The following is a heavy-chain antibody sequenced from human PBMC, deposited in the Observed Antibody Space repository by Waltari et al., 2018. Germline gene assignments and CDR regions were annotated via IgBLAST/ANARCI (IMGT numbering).Heavy chain of an antibody. CDR3: ARXRTSLRAXDX. J-gene: IGHJ3*02. CDR2: KKVDGSDT. Sequence: EVQLVESGGAXXQPGGSLRLSCAASGFTFSAYWXSWVRQAPGXGLEWLANKKVDGSDTYXVXXXXGRFTISRDNAKNSLXLXMNSLRVEDTAVYYCARXRTSLRAXDXWGQGTXXTVSS. V-gene: IGHV3-7*01. CDR1: GFTFSAYW.